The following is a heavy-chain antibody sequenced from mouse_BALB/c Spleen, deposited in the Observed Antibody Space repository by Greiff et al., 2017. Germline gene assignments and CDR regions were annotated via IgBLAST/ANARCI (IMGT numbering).Heavy chain of an antibody. CDR1: GYTFTDYN. V-gene: IGHV1S29*02. CDR2: IYPYNGGT. Sequence: VQLQQSGPELVKPGASVKISCKASGYTFTDYNMHWVKQSHGKSLEWIGYIYPYNGGTGYNQKFKSKATLTVDNSSSTAYMQLSSLTSEDSAVYYCARSIRFYAMDYWGQGTSVTVSS. CDR3: ARSIRFYAMDY. J-gene: IGHJ4*01.